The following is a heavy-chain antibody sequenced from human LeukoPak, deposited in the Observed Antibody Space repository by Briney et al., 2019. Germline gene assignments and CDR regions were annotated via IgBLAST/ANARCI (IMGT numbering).Heavy chain of an antibody. CDR3: ARDSFGYCSGGSCHDAFDI. CDR2: ISYDGSNK. V-gene: IGHV3-30-3*01. CDR1: GFTFSSYA. D-gene: IGHD2-15*01. Sequence: GGSLRLSCAASGFTFSSYAMHWVRPAPGKGVEWVAVISYDGSNKYYADSVKGRFTISRDNSKNTLYLQMNSLRAEDTAVYYCARDSFGYCSGGSCHDAFDIWGQGTMVTVSS. J-gene: IGHJ3*02.